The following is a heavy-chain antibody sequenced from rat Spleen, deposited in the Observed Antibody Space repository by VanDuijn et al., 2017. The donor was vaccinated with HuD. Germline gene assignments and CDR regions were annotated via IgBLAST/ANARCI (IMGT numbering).Heavy chain of an antibody. CDR3: ARRHYGYTDYFDY. D-gene: IGHD1-9*01. J-gene: IGHJ2*01. Sequence: EVQLVESGGGLVQPGRSLKLSCAASGFTFSNFDMAWVRQAPTKGLEWVATISYGDSSGHSSTYYRDSVKGRFTISRDNAKSTLSLQMDSLGSEDTATYYCARRHYGYTDYFDYWGQGVMVTVSS. CDR2: ISYGDSSGHSST. CDR1: GFTFSNFD. V-gene: IGHV5-29*01.